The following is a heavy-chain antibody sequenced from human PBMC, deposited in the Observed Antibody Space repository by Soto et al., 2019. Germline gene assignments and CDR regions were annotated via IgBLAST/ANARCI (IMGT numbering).Heavy chain of an antibody. V-gene: IGHV1-69*13. CDR1: GGTFSSYA. D-gene: IGHD2-15*01. Sequence: ASVKVSCKASGGTFSSYAISWVRQAPGQGLEWMGGIIPIFGTANYAQKFQGRVTITADESTSTAYMELSSLRSEDTAVYHCARDSHCSGGSCYSGFDYWGQGTLVTVSS. CDR2: IIPIFGTA. CDR3: ARDSHCSGGSCYSGFDY. J-gene: IGHJ4*02.